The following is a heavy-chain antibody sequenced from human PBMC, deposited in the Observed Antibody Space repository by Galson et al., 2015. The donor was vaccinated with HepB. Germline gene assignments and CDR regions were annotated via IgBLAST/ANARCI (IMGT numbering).Heavy chain of an antibody. V-gene: IGHV3-23*01. Sequence: SLRLSCAASGFTFNSYVVGWVRQAPGKGLEWVSSISASGRFTYYADSVKGRFTISRDNSKNTLYLQMNSLRAEDTAVYYCAKKWGSERGVAGSLDWVQGTLVTVSS. CDR1: GFTFNSYV. CDR3: AKKWGSERGVAGSLD. J-gene: IGHJ4*02. CDR2: ISASGRFT. D-gene: IGHD6-19*01.